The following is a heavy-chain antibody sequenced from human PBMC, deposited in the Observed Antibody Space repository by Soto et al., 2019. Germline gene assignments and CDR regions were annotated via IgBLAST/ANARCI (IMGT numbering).Heavy chain of an antibody. CDR2: INPSGGDT. Sequence: QVQLVQSGAEVKKPGASVKVSCKASGYTFSSFYMHWVRQAPGRGLEWMGIINPSGGDTGYGKKFQGRVTMTRDTPASTVYMELSSLRSEDTAVYYCARDQGMLIFGGLMTKVRYYYGMDVWGQGTTVTVS. CDR3: ARDQGMLIFGGLMTKVRYYYGMDV. V-gene: IGHV1-46*01. CDR1: GYTFSSFY. J-gene: IGHJ6*02. D-gene: IGHD3-16*01.